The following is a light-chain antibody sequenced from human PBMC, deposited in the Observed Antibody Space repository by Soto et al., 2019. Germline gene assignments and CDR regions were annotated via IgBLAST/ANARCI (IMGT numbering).Light chain of an antibody. CDR3: QQYYRTPLT. CDR1: QSVLYSSNNKNY. CDR2: WAS. J-gene: IGKJ4*01. V-gene: IGKV4-1*01. Sequence: DIVMTQSPDSLAVSLGERATINCKSSQSVLYSSNNKNYLAWYKQKPGQPPKLLISWASTRESGVPDRFSGSGSGTDFSLTISSLQAEDVEVYVCQQYYRTPLTFGGGTKVEIK.